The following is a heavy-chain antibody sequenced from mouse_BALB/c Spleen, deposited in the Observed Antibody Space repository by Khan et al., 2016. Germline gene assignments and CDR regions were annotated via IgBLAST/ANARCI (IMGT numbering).Heavy chain of an antibody. CDR1: GFTFSSYG. CDR2: ISGGGSYT. V-gene: IGHV5-9-2*01. Sequence: EVELVESGGGLVKPGGSLKLSCAASGFTFSSYGMSWVRQTPEKRLEWVATISGGGSYTYYPDSVKGRFTISRDNAKNNLYLQMSSLRSEDTALYYCARQGCAYWGQGTLVTVSA. J-gene: IGHJ3*01. CDR3: ARQGCAY.